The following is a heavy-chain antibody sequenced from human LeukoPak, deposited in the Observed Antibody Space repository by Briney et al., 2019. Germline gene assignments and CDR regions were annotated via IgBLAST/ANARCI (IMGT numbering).Heavy chain of an antibody. J-gene: IGHJ3*02. V-gene: IGHV4-39*01. CDR3: ARHCCSGPAKRVFDI. CDR1: GGSIISSDYH. CDR2: ISYSGNT. D-gene: IGHD2-15*01. Sequence: SETLSLTCTVSGGSIISSDYHWGWVRQPPGKGLEWIGTISYSGNTDYNPSLRSRVTISVDTSNNQFSLMLGSVTAADTAVYHCARHCCSGPAKRVFDIWGQGTMVTVSS.